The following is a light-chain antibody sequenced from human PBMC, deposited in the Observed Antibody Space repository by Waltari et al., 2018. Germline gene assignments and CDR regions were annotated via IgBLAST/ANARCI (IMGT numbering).Light chain of an antibody. V-gene: IGKV3-20*01. CDR2: GAS. CDR1: QSVSRA. CDR3: QQYLRLPGP. Sequence: EIVLTRSPGTLSLSLGERATVSCRASQSVSRALAWYQHKPGQAPRLLIYGASTRATGIPDRFSGSGSGTDISLTISRREPDDFAVYYCQQYLRLPGPFGQGTTVE. J-gene: IGKJ1*01.